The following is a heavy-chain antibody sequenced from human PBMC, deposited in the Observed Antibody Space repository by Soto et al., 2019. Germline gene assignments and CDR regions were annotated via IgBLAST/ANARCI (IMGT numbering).Heavy chain of an antibody. V-gene: IGHV3-15*01. CDR1: GFTFSNAW. CDR3: TTTNGWLDPPTNPL. Sequence: EVQLVESGGGLVKPGGSLRLSCAGSGFTFSNAWMSWVRRAPGKGLEWVGRIKSDAYGGAIEYAAPVKGRFTISTDDSKNTQFLQMNHMRAEDTAVHSCTTTNGWLDPPTNPLWGQ. D-gene: IGHD2-8*01. J-gene: IGHJ1*01. CDR2: IKSDAYGGAI.